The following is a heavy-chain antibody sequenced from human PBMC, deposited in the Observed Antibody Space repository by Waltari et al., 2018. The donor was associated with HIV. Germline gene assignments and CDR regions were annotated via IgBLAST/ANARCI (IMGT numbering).Heavy chain of an antibody. D-gene: IGHD2-2*01. J-gene: IGHJ6*02. CDR1: GFTFSDYS. CDR3: AGCETLVTPFINKYLGLDV. Sequence: DVQLVECGGKLLRPGGSLRLSCLASGFTFSDYSLNWVRQGPGKGGGGVACSIVAGAAIFDANTATGRFTVSREDVESSLYLGGSSLRTEDKGDYYCAGCETLVTPFINKYLGLDVWGPGTTVTVSS. V-gene: IGHV3-48*01. CDR2: SIVAGAAI.